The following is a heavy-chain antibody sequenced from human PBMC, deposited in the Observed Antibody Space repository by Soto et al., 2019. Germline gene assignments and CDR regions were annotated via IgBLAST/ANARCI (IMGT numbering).Heavy chain of an antibody. V-gene: IGHV3-33*01. CDR3: ARDQRYYDILTGYIDY. D-gene: IGHD3-9*01. Sequence: VGSLRLSCAASGFTFSSYGMHWVRQAPGKGLEWVAVIWYDGSNKYYADSVKGRFTISRDNSKNTLYLQMNSLRAEDTAVYYCARDQRYYDILTGYIDYWGQGTLVTVS. CDR2: IWYDGSNK. CDR1: GFTFSSYG. J-gene: IGHJ4*02.